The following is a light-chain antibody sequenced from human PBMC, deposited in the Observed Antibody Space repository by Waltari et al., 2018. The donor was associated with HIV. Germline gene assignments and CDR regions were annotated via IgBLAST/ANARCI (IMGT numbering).Light chain of an antibody. J-gene: IGKJ2*01. V-gene: IGKV2-30*01. CDR2: KVS. CDR1: QSRLSIDGHPY. CDR3: MQVRYWPHT. Sequence: EVLMTQSPLSLATAVGQAASISCKPIQSRLSIDGHPYLFLFQLRPAQSPSRLIYKVSYRDSGVPRRFSGRGAGTDFTLPMTRVEAEDAGLYCCMQVRYWPHTFGQGTNLQV.